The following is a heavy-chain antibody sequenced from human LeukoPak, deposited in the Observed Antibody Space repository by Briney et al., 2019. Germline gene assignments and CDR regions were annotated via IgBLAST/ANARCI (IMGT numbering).Heavy chain of an antibody. Sequence: GGSLRLSCAASGFTFSSYEVNWVRQAPGKGLEWVSYFSSSGSTIYYADSVKGRFTISRDNAKNSLYLQMNSLRAEDTAVYYCAPYYYGSGSATNSFDYWGQGTLVTVSS. CDR2: FSSSGSTI. J-gene: IGHJ4*02. D-gene: IGHD3-10*01. V-gene: IGHV3-48*03. CDR3: APYYYGSGSATNSFDY. CDR1: GFTFSSYE.